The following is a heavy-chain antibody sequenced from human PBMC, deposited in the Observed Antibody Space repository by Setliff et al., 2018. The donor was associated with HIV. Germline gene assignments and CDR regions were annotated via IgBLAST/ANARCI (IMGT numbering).Heavy chain of an antibody. CDR1: GFTFSSYW. Sequence: PGGSLRLSCAASGFTFSSYWMSWVRQAPGKGLEWVANIKQDGSEKYYADSVKGRFTISRDDAKKSLYLQMNSLTVEDTAVYYCARGGDSSSSDHWGQGTLVTVSS. CDR2: IKQDGSEK. J-gene: IGHJ4*02. CDR3: ARGGDSSSSDH. V-gene: IGHV3-7*01. D-gene: IGHD6-19*01.